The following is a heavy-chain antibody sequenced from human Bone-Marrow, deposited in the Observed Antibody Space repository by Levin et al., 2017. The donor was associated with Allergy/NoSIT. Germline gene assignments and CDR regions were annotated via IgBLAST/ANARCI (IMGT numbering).Heavy chain of an antibody. CDR1: GGSISSGGYY. V-gene: IGHV4-31*03. D-gene: IGHD3-3*01. CDR2: IYYSGST. CDR3: ARVIKQIKNYDFWSGYYGSDSLKGGYFDY. J-gene: IGHJ4*02. Sequence: SETLSLTCTVSGGSISSGGYYWSWIRQHPGKGLEWIGYIYYSGSTYYNPSLKSRVTISVDTSKNQFSLKLSSVTAADTAVYYCARVIKQIKNYDFWSGYYGSDSLKGGYFDYWGQGTLVTVSS.